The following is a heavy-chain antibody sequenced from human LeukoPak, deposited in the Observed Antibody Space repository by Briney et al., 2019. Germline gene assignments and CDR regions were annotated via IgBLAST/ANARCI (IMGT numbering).Heavy chain of an antibody. V-gene: IGHV3-48*01. CDR2: ISSSSSTI. D-gene: IGHD2-8*01. CDR3: AKDRCSNGIGCYYYYMDV. Sequence: GGSLRLSCAASGFTFSSYSMNWVRQAPGKRLEWVSYISSSSSTIYYADSVKGRFSISRDSSKNILYLQMNSLRAEDTAVYYCAKDRCSNGIGCYYYYMDVWGKGTTVTISS. CDR1: GFTFSSYS. J-gene: IGHJ6*03.